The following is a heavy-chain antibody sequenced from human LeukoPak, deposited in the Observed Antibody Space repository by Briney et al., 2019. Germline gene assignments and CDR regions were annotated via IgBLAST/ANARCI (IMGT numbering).Heavy chain of an antibody. D-gene: IGHD6-13*01. CDR1: GGSISSYY. V-gene: IGHV4-59*12. CDR3: ARGPGRGSSWYSPDY. Sequence: SETLSLTCTVSGGSISSYYWSWIRQPPGKGLEWIGYIYDSGSTNYKPSLKSRVTISVDTSKNQFSLKLSSVTAADTAVYYCARGPGRGSSWYSPDYWGQGTLVTVSS. CDR2: IYDSGST. J-gene: IGHJ4*02.